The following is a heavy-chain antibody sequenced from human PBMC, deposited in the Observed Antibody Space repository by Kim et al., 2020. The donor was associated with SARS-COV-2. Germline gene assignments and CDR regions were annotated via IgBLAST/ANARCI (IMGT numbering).Heavy chain of an antibody. CDR2: DGGTT. Sequence: DGGTTDYAAPVKGRFTISRDDSKNTLYLQMNSLKTEDTAVYYCTTETTLWGQGTLVTVSS. J-gene: IGHJ4*02. CDR3: TTETTL. V-gene: IGHV3-15*01.